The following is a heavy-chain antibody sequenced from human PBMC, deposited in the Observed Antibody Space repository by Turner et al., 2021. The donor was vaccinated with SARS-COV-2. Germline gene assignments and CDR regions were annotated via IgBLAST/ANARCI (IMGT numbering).Heavy chain of an antibody. J-gene: IGHJ6*02. D-gene: IGHD6-19*01. CDR2: INPNSGGT. CDR3: AREGVAVAGYYYGMDV. CDR1: GYTFTGYY. V-gene: IGHV1-2*02. Sequence: QVQLVQSGAEGKKPGASVKVSCTASGYTFTGYYMHWVRQAPGQGLEWMGWINPNSGGTNYAQKFQGRVTMTRDTSISTAYMELSRLKSDDTAVYYCAREGVAVAGYYYGMDVWGQGTTVTVSS.